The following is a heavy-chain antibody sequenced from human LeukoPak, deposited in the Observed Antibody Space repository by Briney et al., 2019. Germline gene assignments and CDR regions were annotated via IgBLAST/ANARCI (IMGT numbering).Heavy chain of an antibody. Sequence: SETLSLTCTVSGGSISSYYWSWIRPPPGKGLEWIGYIYTSGSTNYNPSLKSRVTISVDTSKNQFSLKLSSVTAADTAVYYCARGSSGSYYNYYYMDVWGKGTTVTVSS. CDR2: IYTSGST. CDR3: ARGSSGSYYNYYYMDV. J-gene: IGHJ6*03. CDR1: GGSISSYY. V-gene: IGHV4-4*09. D-gene: IGHD1-26*01.